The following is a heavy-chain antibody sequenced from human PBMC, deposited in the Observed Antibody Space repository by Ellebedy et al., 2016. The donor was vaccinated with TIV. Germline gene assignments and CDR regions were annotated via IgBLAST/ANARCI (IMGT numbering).Heavy chain of an antibody. Sequence: PGGSLRLSCAASGFTVSSTYMNWVRQAPGKGLEWVSVLYSGGSTYYADSVKGRFTISRDNSKNTLYLQMNSLRAEDTAVYYCAGEDIGSHDAFDIWGRGQWSPSPQ. V-gene: IGHV3-53*01. J-gene: IGHJ3*02. D-gene: IGHD1-26*01. CDR3: AGEDIGSHDAFDI. CDR1: GFTVSSTY. CDR2: LYSGGST.